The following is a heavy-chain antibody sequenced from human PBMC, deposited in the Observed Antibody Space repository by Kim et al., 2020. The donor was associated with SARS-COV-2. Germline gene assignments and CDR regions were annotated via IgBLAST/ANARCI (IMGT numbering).Heavy chain of an antibody. CDR2: IYYSGST. CDR3: ARGRGVVVPAAIGY. CDR1: GGSISSGGYY. D-gene: IGHD2-2*01. J-gene: IGHJ4*02. V-gene: IGHV4-31*03. Sequence: SETLSLTCTVSGGSISSGGYYWSWIRQHPGQGLEWIGYIYYSGSTYYNPSLKSRVTISVDTSKNQFSLKLSSVTAADTAVYYCARGRGVVVPAAIGYWGQGTLVTVSS.